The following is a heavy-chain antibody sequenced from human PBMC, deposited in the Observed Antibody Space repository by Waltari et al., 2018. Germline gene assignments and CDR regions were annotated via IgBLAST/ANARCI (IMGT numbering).Heavy chain of an antibody. Sequence: EVQLAQSGTEVKKPGESLKISCKVSGYNVRAHWNAWPAKLPGKGLAWMGISYPDDSEVKYSPSFQGQVTLSVDTSISTAYLQWGSLKASDTAVYFCARGSGYAWIYDSSGYYFDFWGQGTQVTVSS. D-gene: IGHD3-22*01. J-gene: IGHJ4*02. V-gene: IGHV5-51*01. CDR3: ARGSGYAWIYDSSGYYFDF. CDR1: GYNVRAHW. CDR2: SYPDDSEV.